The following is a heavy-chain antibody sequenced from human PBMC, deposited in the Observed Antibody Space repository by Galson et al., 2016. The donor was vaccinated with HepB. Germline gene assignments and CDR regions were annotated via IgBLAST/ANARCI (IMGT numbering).Heavy chain of an antibody. CDR2: INPSGTST. V-gene: IGHV1-46*01. CDR1: GYTFTNYY. D-gene: IGHD1-26*01. Sequence: SVKVSCKASGYTFTNYYIHWVRQAPGQGLEWVGDINPSGTSTSYAQKFQGRVTVSRDTSTSTVYMELSSLRSEDTAVYYCARHSLLVGATDYWGQGALVTVSS. J-gene: IGHJ4*02. CDR3: ARHSLLVGATDY.